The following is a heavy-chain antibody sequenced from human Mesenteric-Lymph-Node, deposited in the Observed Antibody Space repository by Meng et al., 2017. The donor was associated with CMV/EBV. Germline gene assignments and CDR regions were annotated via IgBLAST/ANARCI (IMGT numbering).Heavy chain of an antibody. V-gene: IGHV3-53*01. J-gene: IGHJ4*02. D-gene: IGHD3-3*01. CDR2: IYSGGST. CDR3: ARDFATY. CDR1: GFTVSSNY. Sequence: ETLSLTCAASGFTVSSNYMSWVRQAPGKGLEWVSVIYSGGSTYYADSVKGRFTISRDNSKNTLYLQMNSLRAEDTAVYYCARDFATYWGQGTLVTVSS.